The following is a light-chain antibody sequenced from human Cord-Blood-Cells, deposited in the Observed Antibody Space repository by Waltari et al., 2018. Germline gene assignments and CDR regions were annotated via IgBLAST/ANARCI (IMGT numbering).Light chain of an antibody. CDR2: WAS. CDR1: QSVLYSSNNKNY. Sequence: DIVMTQSPASLAVPLGAGPTITCKSSQSVLYSSNNKNYLPWYQHKTGQPPKLLIYWASTRESGVPDRFSGSGSGKDFTLTISSLQAEDVAVYYCQQYYSTPYTFGQGTKLEIK. V-gene: IGKV4-1*01. CDR3: QQYYSTPYT. J-gene: IGKJ2*01.